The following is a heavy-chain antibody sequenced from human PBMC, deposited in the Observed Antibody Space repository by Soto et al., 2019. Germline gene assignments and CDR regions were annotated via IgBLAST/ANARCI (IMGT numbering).Heavy chain of an antibody. CDR1: GFTFSGYA. CDR3: ARENRPMDV. Sequence: QVQLVESGGGVVQPGRSLRLSCAASGFTFSGYAMHWVRQAPDKGLEWVSVIPHDGNIQYFAASVKGRFTISRDSSKNTLYLQMNSLRPEDTAVYYCARENRPMDVWGQGTTVTVSS. V-gene: IGHV3-30-3*01. J-gene: IGHJ6*02. CDR2: IPHDGNIQ.